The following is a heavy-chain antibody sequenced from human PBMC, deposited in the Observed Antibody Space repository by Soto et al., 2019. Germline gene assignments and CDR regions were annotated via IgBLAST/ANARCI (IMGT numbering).Heavy chain of an antibody. V-gene: IGHV4-39*01. CDR3: ARHKVVEVAVAGPDFDY. D-gene: IGHD6-19*01. CDR2: IYYSGST. CDR1: GGSISSSSYF. Sequence: QLQLQESGPGLVKPSETLSLTCTVSGGSISSSSYFWGWIRQPPGKGLEWIGSIYYSGSTYYNPSLNIRVTLSVDTSKNQFSLKLSSVTAADTAVYYCARHKVVEVAVAGPDFDYWGQGTLVTVSS. J-gene: IGHJ4*02.